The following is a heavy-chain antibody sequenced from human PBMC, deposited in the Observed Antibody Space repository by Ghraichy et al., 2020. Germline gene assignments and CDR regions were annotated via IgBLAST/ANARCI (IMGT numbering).Heavy chain of an antibody. J-gene: IGHJ4*02. CDR2: ISGSGDST. Sequence: GESLNISCAASGFTFSSYAMRWVRQGPGKGLEWVSGISGSGDSTFYADSVKGRFTISRDNSKNTLFLQMNSLRAEDTAIYYCAKDRLAGITGTAFYSWGQGTLVTVSS. CDR3: AKDRLAGITGTAFYS. D-gene: IGHD1-20*01. CDR1: GFTFSSYA. V-gene: IGHV3-23*01.